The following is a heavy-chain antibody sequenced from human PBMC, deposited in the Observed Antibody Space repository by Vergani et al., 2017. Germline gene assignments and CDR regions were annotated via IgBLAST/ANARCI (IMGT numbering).Heavy chain of an antibody. D-gene: IGHD6-13*01. Sequence: QVQLVESGGGVVQPGRSLRLSCEASGFTFGSYAMHWVRQAPGKGREWLAVISYDGSNKYYADSVKGRFNIPRDNSKNKMYLQMNSRRAEDTAVYYCAGVVLSSSLSYYYYCYMDVWGKGTTVTVSS. CDR3: AGVVLSSSLSYYYYCYMDV. CDR1: GFTFGSYA. V-gene: IGHV3-30-3*01. J-gene: IGHJ6*03. CDR2: ISYDGSNK.